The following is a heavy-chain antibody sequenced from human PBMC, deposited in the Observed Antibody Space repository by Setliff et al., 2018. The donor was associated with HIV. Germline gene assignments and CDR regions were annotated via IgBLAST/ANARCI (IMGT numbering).Heavy chain of an antibody. CDR2: IFSSGST. CDR3: ARVGGSPDYFDY. CDR1: GGSISSGDYY. Sequence: SETLSLTCTVSGGSISSGDYYWGWIRQPPGKGLQWIGHIFSSGSTYYNPSLKSRVTISVDTSKNQFSLKLSSVTAADTAVYYCARVGGSPDYFDYWGQGTLVTVSS. D-gene: IGHD1-26*01. V-gene: IGHV4-39*07. J-gene: IGHJ4*02.